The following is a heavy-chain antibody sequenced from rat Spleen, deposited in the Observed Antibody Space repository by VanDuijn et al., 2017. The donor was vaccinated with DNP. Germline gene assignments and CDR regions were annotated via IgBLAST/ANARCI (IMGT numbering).Heavy chain of an antibody. Sequence: QVQLKESGPDLVQPSQTLSLTCTVSGFSLTSYGVSWVRQPPGKGLEWIAAISSGGSTYYNSVLKSRLSISRDTSKSQVFLKMNSLQTEDTAMYFCARYGSYDYWGQGVMVTVSS. D-gene: IGHD1-8*01. J-gene: IGHJ2*01. CDR2: ISSGGST. CDR1: GFSLTSYG. CDR3: ARYGSYDY. V-gene: IGHV2S8*01.